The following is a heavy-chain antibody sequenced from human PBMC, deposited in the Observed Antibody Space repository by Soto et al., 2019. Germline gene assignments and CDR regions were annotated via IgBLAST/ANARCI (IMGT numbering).Heavy chain of an antibody. D-gene: IGHD3-16*02. Sequence: SVPLSLTCTVSSASITSENWWRWVRQPPGKGLEWIGEIYYSGSTYYNPSLKSRVTISVDTSKNQFSLKLSSVTAADTAVYYCARYPSYRPHFDYWGQGTLVTVSS. CDR2: IYYSGST. CDR1: SASITSENW. V-gene: IGHV4-4*02. CDR3: ARYPSYRPHFDY. J-gene: IGHJ4*02.